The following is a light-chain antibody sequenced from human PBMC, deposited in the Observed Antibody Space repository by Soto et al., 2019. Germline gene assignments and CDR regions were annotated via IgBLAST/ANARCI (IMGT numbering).Light chain of an antibody. CDR1: QGIGGT. J-gene: IGKJ4*01. CDR2: DTV. V-gene: IGKV3-15*01. CDR3: QHYTTPLT. Sequence: EIVMTQSPATLSVSPGERATLSCRASQGIGGTLAWYQQKPGHSPRLLIYDTVIRATGVPARFSGSVSGTEFTLNITCLQSEDFAIYYCQHYTTPLTFGGGTKVEIK.